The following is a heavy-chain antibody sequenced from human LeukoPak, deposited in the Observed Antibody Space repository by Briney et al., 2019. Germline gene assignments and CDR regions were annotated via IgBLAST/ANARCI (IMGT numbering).Heavy chain of an antibody. Sequence: GGSLRLSCAASGFRFSSYAMSWVRQAPGKGLEWVSAISGSGGSTYYADSVKGRFTISRDNSKNTLYLQMNSLRAEDTAVYYCAKAGYDSSGYYYVGDYWGQGTLVTVS. CDR2: ISGSGGST. CDR1: GFRFSSYA. V-gene: IGHV3-23*01. J-gene: IGHJ4*02. D-gene: IGHD3-22*01. CDR3: AKAGYDSSGYYYVGDY.